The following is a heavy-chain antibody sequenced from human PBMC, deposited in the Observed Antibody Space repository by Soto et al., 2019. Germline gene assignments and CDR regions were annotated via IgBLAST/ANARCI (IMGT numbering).Heavy chain of an antibody. CDR3: AKDIEDFWSGGPWFDP. J-gene: IGHJ5*02. Sequence: QLQLVESGGGVVQPGRSLRLSCAASGFTFSSYGMHWVRQAPGKGLEWVAVISYDGSNKYYADSVKGRFTISRDNSKNTLYLQMNSLRAEDTAVYYCAKDIEDFWSGGPWFDPWGQGTLVTVSS. CDR1: GFTFSSYG. D-gene: IGHD3-3*01. V-gene: IGHV3-30*18. CDR2: ISYDGSNK.